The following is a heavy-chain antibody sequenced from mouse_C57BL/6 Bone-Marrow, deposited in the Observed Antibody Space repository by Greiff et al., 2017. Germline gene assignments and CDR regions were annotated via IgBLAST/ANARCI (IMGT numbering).Heavy chain of an antibody. J-gene: IGHJ2*01. CDR1: GYTFTSYW. D-gene: IGHD2-4*01. CDR2: INPSSGYT. Sequence: VQLQQSGAELAKPGASVKLSCKASGYTFTSYWMHWVKQRPGQGLEWIGYINPSSGYTKYKQKFKDKATLTADKSSSTAYMQLSSLTYEDSAVYYCAIGNIYYDYDGDYWGQGTTLTVSS. CDR3: AIGNIYYDYDGDY. V-gene: IGHV1-7*01.